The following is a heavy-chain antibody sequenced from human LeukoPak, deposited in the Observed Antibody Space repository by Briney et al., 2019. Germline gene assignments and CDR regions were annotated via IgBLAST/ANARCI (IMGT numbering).Heavy chain of an antibody. J-gene: IGHJ4*02. Sequence: GESLKISCKGSGFHFTSYWIGWVRQVPGKGLEWMGIIYPGDSDTRYSPSFQGQVTISADKSISTAYLQWSSLKASDTAMYYCARRRDGYNWAFDYWGQGTLVTVSS. V-gene: IGHV5-51*01. CDR2: IYPGDSDT. CDR3: ARRRDGYNWAFDY. CDR1: GFHFTSYW. D-gene: IGHD5-24*01.